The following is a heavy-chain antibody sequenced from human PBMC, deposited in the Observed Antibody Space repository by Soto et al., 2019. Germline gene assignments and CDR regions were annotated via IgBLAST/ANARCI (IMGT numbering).Heavy chain of an antibody. J-gene: IGHJ6*02. Sequence: GGSLRLSCAASGFTFSSYAMHWVRQAPGKGLEWVAVISYDGSNKYYADSVKGRFTISRDNSKNTLYLQMNSLRAEDTAVYYCAADQRGYSGYEKTSPYYYYYYGMDVWGQGTTVTVSS. CDR1: GFTFSSYA. D-gene: IGHD5-12*01. CDR3: AADQRGYSGYEKTSPYYYYYYGMDV. V-gene: IGHV3-30-3*01. CDR2: ISYDGSNK.